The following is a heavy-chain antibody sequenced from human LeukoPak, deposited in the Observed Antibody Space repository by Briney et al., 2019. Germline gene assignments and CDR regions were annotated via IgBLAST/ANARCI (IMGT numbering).Heavy chain of an antibody. CDR3: AKDYGRVTTFYYYYYMDV. Sequence: PGGSLRLSCTVSGFTVSSNSMSWVRQAPGKGLEWVSYISSSGNAIYYADSVKGRFTISRDNAKNSLYLQMNSLRAEDTAVYYCAKDYGRVTTFYYYYYMDVWGKGTTVTVSS. CDR2: ISSSGNAI. D-gene: IGHD4-17*01. J-gene: IGHJ6*03. CDR1: GFTVSSNS. V-gene: IGHV3-48*04.